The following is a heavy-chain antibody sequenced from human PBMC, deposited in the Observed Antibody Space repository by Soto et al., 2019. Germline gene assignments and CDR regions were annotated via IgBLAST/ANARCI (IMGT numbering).Heavy chain of an antibody. J-gene: IGHJ3*01. CDR3: GRDGSGGIIDS. CDR2: ISVFNGNT. D-gene: IGHD1-26*01. Sequence: QVQLVQSGAAVKKPGASVQVSCKTSGYTFTGYGINWVRQAPGHGLEWMGWISVFNGNTKYGQNIQDRVIMTTDTSTSTAYMELRSLRSDDTAVYFCGRDGSGGIIDSWGQGTMLIVSS. V-gene: IGHV1-18*01. CDR1: GYTFTGYG.